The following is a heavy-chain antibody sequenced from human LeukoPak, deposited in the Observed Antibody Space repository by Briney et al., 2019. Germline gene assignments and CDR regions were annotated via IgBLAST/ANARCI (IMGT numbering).Heavy chain of an antibody. CDR2: IKQDGSEK. D-gene: IGHD3-3*01. CDR3: ARGRYYDFWSGYYFDY. J-gene: IGHJ4*02. V-gene: IGHV3-7*01. Sequence: GGSLRLSCAASGFTFSSYWMSWVRQAPGKGLVWVANIKQDGSEKYYVDSVKGRFTISRDNAKNSLYLQMNSLRAEDTAVYYCARGRYYDFWSGYYFDYWGQGTLVTVSS. CDR1: GFTFSSYW.